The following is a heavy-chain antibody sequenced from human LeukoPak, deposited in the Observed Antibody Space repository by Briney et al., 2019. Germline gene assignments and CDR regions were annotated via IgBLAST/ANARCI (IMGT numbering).Heavy chain of an antibody. CDR1: GFTVSSNY. J-gene: IGHJ4*02. Sequence: PGGSLRLSCAASGFTVSSNYMSWVRQAPGKGLEWVSVIYSGGSTYYADSVKGRFTISRDNAKNSLYLQMNSLRAEDTAVYYCARGVPNGYSIFDYWGQGTLVTVSS. CDR2: IYSGGST. V-gene: IGHV3-53*01. D-gene: IGHD6-13*01. CDR3: ARGVPNGYSIFDY.